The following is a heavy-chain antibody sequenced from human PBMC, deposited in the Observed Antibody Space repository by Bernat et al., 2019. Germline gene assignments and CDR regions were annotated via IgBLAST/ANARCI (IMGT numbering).Heavy chain of an antibody. CDR2: IHYSGST. D-gene: IGHD5-12*01. Sequence: QLQLQESGPGLVKPSETLSLTCTVSGGSISSSSYYWGWIRQPPGKGPEWIGSIHYSGSTYYNPSLKSRVTISVDTSKNQFSLKLSSVTAADTAVYYCAREGDIVATIIDYWGQGTLVTVSS. CDR1: GGSISSSSYY. CDR3: AREGDIVATIIDY. V-gene: IGHV4-39*02. J-gene: IGHJ4*02.